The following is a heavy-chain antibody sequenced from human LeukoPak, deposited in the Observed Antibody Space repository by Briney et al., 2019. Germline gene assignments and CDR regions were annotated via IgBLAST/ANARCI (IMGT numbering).Heavy chain of an antibody. Sequence: GRSLRLSCAASGFTFSSYGMHWVRQAPGKGLEWVAVISYDGSNKYYADSVRGRFTISRDNSKNTLYLQMNSLRAEDTAVYYCARDGYQVPTTFGTFDPWGQGTLVTVSS. CDR2: ISYDGSNK. V-gene: IGHV3-30*03. D-gene: IGHD3-3*01. CDR3: ARDGYQVPTTFGTFDP. CDR1: GFTFSSYG. J-gene: IGHJ5*02.